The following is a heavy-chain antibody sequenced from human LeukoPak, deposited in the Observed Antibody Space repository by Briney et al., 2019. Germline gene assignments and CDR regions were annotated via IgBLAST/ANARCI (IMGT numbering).Heavy chain of an antibody. CDR3: AKGYIIAGRQWYLDL. V-gene: IGHV3-7*01. Sequence: GGSLRLSCAASGFTFGTYWMGWVRQAPGKGLEWVANIKQDGSEKSYVDSVKGRFTISRDNVKNSVYLQMNSLRAEDAAVYYCAKGYIIAGRQWYLDLWGRGTLVGVSS. CDR2: IKQDGSEK. J-gene: IGHJ2*01. CDR1: GFTFGTYW. D-gene: IGHD6-13*01.